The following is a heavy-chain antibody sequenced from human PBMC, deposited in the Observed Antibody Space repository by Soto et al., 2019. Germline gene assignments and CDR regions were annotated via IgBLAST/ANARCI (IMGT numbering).Heavy chain of an antibody. CDR1: GGSFSGYY. V-gene: IGHV4-34*01. CDR2: INHSGST. D-gene: IGHD6-13*01. Sequence: PSETLSLTCAVYGGSFSGYYWSWIRQPPGKGLEWIGEINHSGSTNYNPSLKSRVTISVDTSKNQFSLKLSSVTAADTAVYYCARGPEPGIAAAGMGFSDYWVQGTLVTVSS. CDR3: ARGPEPGIAAAGMGFSDY. J-gene: IGHJ4*02.